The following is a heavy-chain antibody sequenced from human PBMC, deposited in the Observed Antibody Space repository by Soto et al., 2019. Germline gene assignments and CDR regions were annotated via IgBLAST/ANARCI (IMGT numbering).Heavy chain of an antibody. V-gene: IGHV1-18*01. D-gene: IGHD6-19*01. CDR2: ISAYNGNT. CDR3: AGGYSSGWYSEDAFDI. CDR1: GYTFTSYG. Sequence: ASVKVSWKASGYTFTSYGISWVRQAPGQGLEWMGWISAYNGNTNYAQKLQGRVTMTTDTSTSTAYVELRSLRSDDTAVYYCAGGYSSGWYSEDAFDIWGQGTMVTVSS. J-gene: IGHJ3*02.